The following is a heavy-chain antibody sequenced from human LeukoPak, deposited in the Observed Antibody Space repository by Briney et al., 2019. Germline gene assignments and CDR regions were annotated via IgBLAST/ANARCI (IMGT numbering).Heavy chain of an antibody. CDR2: IYYSGST. CDR3: ARHLQDTAMVSPLYYFDN. D-gene: IGHD5-18*01. Sequence: PSETLSLTCTVSGGSISSYYWSWIRQPPGKGPEWIGYIYYSGSTKYNPSLKGRVTISVDTSKNQFSLRLSSVTAADTAVYYCARHLQDTAMVSPLYYFDNWGQGTLVTVSS. CDR1: GGSISSYY. V-gene: IGHV4-59*08. J-gene: IGHJ4*02.